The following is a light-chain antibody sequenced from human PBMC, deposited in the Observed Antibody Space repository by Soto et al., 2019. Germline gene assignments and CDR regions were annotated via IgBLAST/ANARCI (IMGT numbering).Light chain of an antibody. J-gene: IGKJ2*01. CDR3: QQYYNWPPYT. V-gene: IGKV3-15*01. Sequence: IVMTQSPATLSVSPGERATLSCRASETVRSNVAWFQQKPGQAPRLLIFGASTRATGIPTRFTGSGSGTEFTLTIDSLQSEDFAVYYCQQYYNWPPYTFGQGTKV. CDR1: ETVRSN. CDR2: GAS.